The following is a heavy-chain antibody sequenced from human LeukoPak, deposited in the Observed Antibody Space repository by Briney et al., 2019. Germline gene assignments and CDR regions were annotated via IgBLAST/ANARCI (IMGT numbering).Heavy chain of an antibody. CDR3: AELGITMIGGV. Sequence: GGSLRLSCAASGFTFDDYGMSWVRQAPGKGLEWVSGINWNGGSTGYADSVKGRSTITRDNAKNSLYLQMNSLRAEDTAVYYCAELGITMIGGVWGKGTTVTISS. J-gene: IGHJ6*04. CDR2: INWNGGST. CDR1: GFTFDDYG. D-gene: IGHD3-10*02. V-gene: IGHV3-20*04.